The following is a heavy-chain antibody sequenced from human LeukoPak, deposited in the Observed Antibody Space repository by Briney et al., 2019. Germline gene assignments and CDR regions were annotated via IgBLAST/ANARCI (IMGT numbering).Heavy chain of an antibody. D-gene: IGHD2-2*01. Sequence: PGGTLRLSCAASGFSFSSDGMSWVRQAPGKGLEWVSGIIGGAGSTYYADSVKGRFTISRDNSKNTLYLQMNSLRAEDTAVYYCTHGSVYQLDYWGQGTLVTVSS. CDR1: GFSFSSDG. V-gene: IGHV3-23*01. J-gene: IGHJ4*02. CDR2: IIGGAGST. CDR3: THGSVYQLDY.